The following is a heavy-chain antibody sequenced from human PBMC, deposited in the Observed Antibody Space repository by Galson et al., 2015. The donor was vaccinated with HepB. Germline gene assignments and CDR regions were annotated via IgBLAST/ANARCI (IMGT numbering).Heavy chain of an antibody. Sequence: SLRLSCAASGFTFSSYSMNWVRQAPGKGLEWVSSISSSSSYIYYADSVKGRFTISRDNAKNSLYLQMNSLRAEDTAVYYCARAAAATYYYYYGMDVWGQGTTVTVSS. V-gene: IGHV3-21*01. D-gene: IGHD6-13*01. CDR3: ARAAAATYYYYYGMDV. CDR2: ISSSSSYI. CDR1: GFTFSSYS. J-gene: IGHJ6*02.